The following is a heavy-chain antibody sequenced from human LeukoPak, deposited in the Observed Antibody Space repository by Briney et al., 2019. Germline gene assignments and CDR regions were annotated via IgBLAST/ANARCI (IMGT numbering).Heavy chain of an antibody. CDR2: INPSGGST. D-gene: IGHD6-13*01. Sequence: ASVKVSCKASGYTFTSYYMHWVRQAPGQGLEWMGIINPSGGSTSYAQKFQGRVTMTRDTSTSTVYMELSSLRSEDTAVYYCARASSSWYSSYNWFDPWGQGTLVTVSS. V-gene: IGHV1-46*01. J-gene: IGHJ5*02. CDR3: ARASSSWYSSYNWFDP. CDR1: GYTFTSYY.